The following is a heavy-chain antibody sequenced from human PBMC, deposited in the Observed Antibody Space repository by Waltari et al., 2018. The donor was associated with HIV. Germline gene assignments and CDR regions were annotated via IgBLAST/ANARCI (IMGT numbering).Heavy chain of an antibody. CDR1: GFPFSSYV. D-gene: IGHD1-26*01. Sequence: VQLVESGGGVVQPGRSLRLSCAASGFPFSSYVMHWVRQAPGKGLEWVAVIWNDGCNRNHADSVKGRFTISRDNSKNTVYVQMNRLRAEDTAVYYCARGAVGGLFDYWGQGTLVTVSS. CDR3: ARGAVGGLFDY. J-gene: IGHJ4*02. V-gene: IGHV3-33*01. CDR2: IWNDGCNR.